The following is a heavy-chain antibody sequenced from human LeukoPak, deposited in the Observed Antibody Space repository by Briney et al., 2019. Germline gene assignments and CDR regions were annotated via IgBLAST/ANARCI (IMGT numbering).Heavy chain of an antibody. CDR1: GFTFSSYA. D-gene: IGHD6-19*01. J-gene: IGHJ4*02. CDR2: ISGSGGST. Sequence: GGSLRLYCAASGFTFSSYAMIWVRQAPGKGLEWVSAISGSGGSTYYADSVKGRFTISRDNSKNTLYLQMNSLRAEDTAVYYCAKYLDARITVAGMDYWSQATLVTVSS. CDR3: AKYLDARITVAGMDY. V-gene: IGHV3-23*01.